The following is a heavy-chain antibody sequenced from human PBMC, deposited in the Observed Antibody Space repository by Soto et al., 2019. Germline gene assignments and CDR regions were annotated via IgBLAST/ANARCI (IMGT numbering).Heavy chain of an antibody. D-gene: IGHD3-22*01. V-gene: IGHV1-2*04. CDR1: GYTFTGYY. CDR2: INPNSGGT. Sequence: GASLKVSCKASGYTFTGYYMHWVRQAPGQGLEWMGWINPNSGGTNYAQKFQGWVAMTRDTSISTAYVELSRLRSDDTAVYYCARGRYYDSRRFDYWGQGTLVT. CDR3: ARGRYYDSRRFDY. J-gene: IGHJ4*02.